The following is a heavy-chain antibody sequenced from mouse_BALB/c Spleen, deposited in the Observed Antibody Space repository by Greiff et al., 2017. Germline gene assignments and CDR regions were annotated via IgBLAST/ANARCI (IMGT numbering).Heavy chain of an antibody. CDR1: GFTFSSYT. CDR2: ISNGGGST. Sequence: DVMLVESGGGLVQPGGSLKLSCAASGFTFSSYTMSWVRQTPEKRLEWVAYISNGGGSTYYPDTVKGRFTISRDNAKNTLYLQMSSLKSEDTAMYYCARQGRYYAMDYWGQGTSVTVSS. V-gene: IGHV5-12-2*01. J-gene: IGHJ4*01. CDR3: ARQGRYYAMDY. D-gene: IGHD3-3*01.